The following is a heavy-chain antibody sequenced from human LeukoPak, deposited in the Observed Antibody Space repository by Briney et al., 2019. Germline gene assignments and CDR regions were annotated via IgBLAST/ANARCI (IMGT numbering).Heavy chain of an antibody. V-gene: IGHV3-7*01. CDR1: GFTFSSYW. CDR3: ASDDCSGGSCYSGY. Sequence: TGGPLRLSCAASGFTFSSYWMTWVRQAPGKGLEWVANIKQDGSEKYYADSVKGRFTISRDNAKNSLYLQMNSLRAEDTAVYYCASDDCSGGSCYSGYWGQGTLVTVSS. J-gene: IGHJ4*02. D-gene: IGHD2-15*01. CDR2: IKQDGSEK.